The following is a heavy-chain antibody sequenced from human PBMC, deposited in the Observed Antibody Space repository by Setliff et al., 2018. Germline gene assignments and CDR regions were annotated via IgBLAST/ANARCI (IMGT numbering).Heavy chain of an antibody. Sequence: SGPTLVHPTQTLTLTCSFSGFSLSDFGVGVGWIRQPPGKAPEWLALIYWDGDEHYTPSLEKRLTITKDTSKNQLVLTVSNMDSMDTATYFCAYRRKMSARYDAFEVWGQGTLVTVSS. D-gene: IGHD2-15*01. V-gene: IGHV2-5*02. CDR3: AYRRKMSARYDAFEV. J-gene: IGHJ3*01. CDR1: GFSLSDFGVG. CDR2: IYWDGDE.